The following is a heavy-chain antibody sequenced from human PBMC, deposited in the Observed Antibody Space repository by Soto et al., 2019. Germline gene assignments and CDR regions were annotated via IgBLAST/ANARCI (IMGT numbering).Heavy chain of an antibody. J-gene: IGHJ6*02. CDR2: IYYSGST. CDR1: GGSISSYY. CDR3: AIVFRDRYNTPNYYYYGMDV. D-gene: IGHD1-1*01. V-gene: IGHV4-59*01. Sequence: TESLSLTCTVSGGSISSYYWSWIRQPPGKGLEWSGYIYYSGSTNYNHSLKSRVNISVDTAKNPFSLKLASVTAADTVVYYCAIVFRDRYNTPNYYYYGMDVWGQGTTVPVSS.